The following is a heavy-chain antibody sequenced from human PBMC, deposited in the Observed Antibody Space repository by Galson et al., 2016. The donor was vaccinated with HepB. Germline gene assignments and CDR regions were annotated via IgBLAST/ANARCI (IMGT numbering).Heavy chain of an antibody. CDR3: ARWDAGTTGDYYYYGMDV. V-gene: IGHV1-69*13. CDR1: GGNFMNYA. D-gene: IGHD1-1*01. CDR2: IIPSFGTP. Sequence: SVKVSCKASGGNFMNYAISWVRQAPGQRLEWMGGIIPSFGTPDYPQKFEGRVTITADESTSTAYMELRSLRSEDTAVYYCARWDAGTTGDYYYYGMDVWGQGTTVTVSS. J-gene: IGHJ6*02.